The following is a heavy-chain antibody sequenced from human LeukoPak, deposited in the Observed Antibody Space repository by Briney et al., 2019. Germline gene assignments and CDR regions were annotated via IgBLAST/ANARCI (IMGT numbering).Heavy chain of an antibody. D-gene: IGHD3-9*01. CDR2: ISSSSSYI. CDR3: VQSLRYFDWLSPDYYGMDV. Sequence: GGSLRLSCAASGFTFSSYEMNWVRQAPGKGLEWVSSISSSSSYIYYADSVKGRFTISRDNAKNSLYLQMNSLRAEDTAVYYCVQSLRYFDWLSPDYYGMDVWGQGTTVTVSS. J-gene: IGHJ6*02. V-gene: IGHV3-21*01. CDR1: GFTFSSYE.